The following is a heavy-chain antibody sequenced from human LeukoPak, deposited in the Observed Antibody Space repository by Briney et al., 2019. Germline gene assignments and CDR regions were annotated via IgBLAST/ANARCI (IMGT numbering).Heavy chain of an antibody. V-gene: IGHV1-2*04. J-gene: IGHJ6*02. CDR1: GYTFTGYY. CDR3: ASTGTIDYYYGMDV. Sequence: VASVKVSCKASGYTFTGYYMHWVRQAPGQGLEWMGWINPNSGGTNYAQKFQGWVTMTRDTSISTAYMELSRLRSDDTAVYYCASTGTIDYYYGMDVWGQGTTVTVSS. D-gene: IGHD1-1*01. CDR2: INPNSGGT.